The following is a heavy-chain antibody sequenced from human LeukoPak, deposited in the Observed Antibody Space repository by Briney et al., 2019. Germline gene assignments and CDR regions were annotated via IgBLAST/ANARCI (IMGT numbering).Heavy chain of an antibody. V-gene: IGHV4-4*02. CDR1: GGSISSSNW. D-gene: IGHD6-13*01. Sequence: SETLSLTCAVSGGSISSSNWWSWVRQPPGKGLEWIGEIYHSGSTNYNPSLKSRVTISVDTSKNQFSLKLSSVTAADTAVYYCARHRAGSSWRFSVYYFDYWGQGTLVTVSS. CDR3: ARHRAGSSWRFSVYYFDY. CDR2: IYHSGST. J-gene: IGHJ4*02.